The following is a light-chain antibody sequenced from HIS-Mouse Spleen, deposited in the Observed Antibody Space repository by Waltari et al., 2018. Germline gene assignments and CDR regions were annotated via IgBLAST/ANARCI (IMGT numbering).Light chain of an antibody. Sequence: DIQMTQSPSSLSASVGDRVTITCRASPGISNYLAWYQQKPGKVPKLLIYAASTLQSGVPSRFSGSGSGTDFTLTISSLQPEDVATYYCQKYNSAPRLTFGGGTKVEIK. CDR1: PGISNY. CDR2: AAS. CDR3: QKYNSAPRLT. J-gene: IGKJ4*01. V-gene: IGKV1-27*01.